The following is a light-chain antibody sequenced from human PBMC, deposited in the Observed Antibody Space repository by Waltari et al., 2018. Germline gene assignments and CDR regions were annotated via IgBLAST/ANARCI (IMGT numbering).Light chain of an antibody. J-gene: IGLJ3*02. V-gene: IGLV4-69*01. Sequence: QQPGKGPRFLRKVTSDGSHSKGDEIPDRFSGSSSGAERYLSISSLQSEDDADYYCQTGGHGTWVFGGGTKVTVL. CDR3: QTGGHGTWV. CDR2: VTSDGSH.